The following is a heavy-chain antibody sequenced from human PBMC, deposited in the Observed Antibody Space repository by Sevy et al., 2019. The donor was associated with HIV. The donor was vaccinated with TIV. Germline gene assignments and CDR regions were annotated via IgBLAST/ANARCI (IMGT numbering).Heavy chain of an antibody. Sequence: GGSLRLSCAASGFTFSDYYMSWIRQAPGKGLEWVSYISSSGSTIYYADSVKGRFTISRDNAKNSLYLQMNSLRAEDTAVYYCARCPTSGSYSDYYYYGMDVWGQGTTVTVSS. J-gene: IGHJ6*02. CDR1: GFTFSDYY. D-gene: IGHD1-26*01. CDR2: ISSSGSTI. CDR3: ARCPTSGSYSDYYYYGMDV. V-gene: IGHV3-11*01.